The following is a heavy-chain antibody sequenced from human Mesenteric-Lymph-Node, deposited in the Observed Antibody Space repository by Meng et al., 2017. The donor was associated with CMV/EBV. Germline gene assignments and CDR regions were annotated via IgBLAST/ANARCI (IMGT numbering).Heavy chain of an antibody. Sequence: ASVKVSCKGSGYSFTSYGISWVRQAPGQGLEWMGWISAYNGNTNYAQKLQGRVTMTTDTSTSTAYMELRSLRSDDTAVYYCARGMSVVAGIYYYYGMDVWGQGTTVTVSS. V-gene: IGHV1-18*01. CDR1: GYSFTSYG. J-gene: IGHJ6*02. CDR3: ARGMSVVAGIYYYYGMDV. D-gene: IGHD2-15*01. CDR2: ISAYNGNT.